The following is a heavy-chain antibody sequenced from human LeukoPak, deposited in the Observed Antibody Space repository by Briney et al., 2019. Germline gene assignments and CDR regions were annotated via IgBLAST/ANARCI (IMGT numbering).Heavy chain of an antibody. CDR1: GYTFTNYD. Sequence: ASVKVSCKTSGYTFTNYDINWVRQATGQGLEWPGWMSPNNGDTGYAQKFQGRVTMTRDTSTNTAYMELRGLTSEDTAVYYCARNPPRPGDFNSWGQGALVTVSS. V-gene: IGHV1-8*01. CDR2: MSPNNGDT. J-gene: IGHJ4*02. CDR3: ARNPPRPGDFNS. D-gene: IGHD7-27*01.